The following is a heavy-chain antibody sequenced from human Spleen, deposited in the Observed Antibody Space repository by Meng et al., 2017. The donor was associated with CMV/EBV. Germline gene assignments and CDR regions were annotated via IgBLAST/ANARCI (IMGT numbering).Heavy chain of an antibody. V-gene: IGHV3-30*04. CDR1: GFTFSSYA. CDR2: VSYDGSIK. Sequence: GESLKISCAVSGFTFSSYAMHWVRQAPGKGLEWVAVVSYDGSIKYYADSVRGRFTISRDNSKNTLYLQMNSLRAEDTAVYYCARDQYSSSWYGSFDYWGQGTLVTVSS. D-gene: IGHD6-13*01. J-gene: IGHJ4*02. CDR3: ARDQYSSSWYGSFDY.